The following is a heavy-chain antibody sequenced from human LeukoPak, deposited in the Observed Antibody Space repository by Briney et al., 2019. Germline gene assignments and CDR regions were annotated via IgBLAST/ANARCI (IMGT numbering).Heavy chain of an antibody. J-gene: IGHJ6*03. Sequence: ASVTVSCKASGYTFTSYYMHWVRQAPGQGLEWMGLINPSGGSTSYAQKFQGRVTMTRDTSTSTVYMELSSLRSEDTAVYYCATAVAGHYYYYYMDVWGKGTTVTISS. CDR2: INPSGGST. V-gene: IGHV1-46*01. CDR1: GYTFTSYY. CDR3: ATAVAGHYYYYYMDV. D-gene: IGHD6-19*01.